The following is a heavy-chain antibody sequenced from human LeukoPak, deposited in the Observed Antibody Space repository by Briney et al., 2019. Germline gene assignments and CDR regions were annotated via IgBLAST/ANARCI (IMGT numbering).Heavy chain of an antibody. Sequence: GGTLRLSYAASGFTFSSYGMSWVRQAPGKGLGWVSGISGSGGITYYADSVKGRFTISRDNSRNTLYLQMNSLRADDTAVYYCAKHSSSWPRENYFDSWGQGTLVTVSS. CDR3: AKHSSSWPRENYFDS. D-gene: IGHD6-13*01. J-gene: IGHJ4*02. CDR2: ISGSGGIT. CDR1: GFTFSSYG. V-gene: IGHV3-23*01.